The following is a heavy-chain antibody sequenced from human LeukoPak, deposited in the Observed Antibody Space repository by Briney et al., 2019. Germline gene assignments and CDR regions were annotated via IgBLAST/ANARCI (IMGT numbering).Heavy chain of an antibody. CDR2: IKHDGSEK. V-gene: IGHV3-7*03. D-gene: IGHD3-16*01. CDR1: GFTFSSYW. Sequence: GGSLRLSCAASGFTFSSYWMSWVRQAPGKGLEWVANIKHDGSEKYYVDSVRGRFTISRDNAKNSLYLQMNSLRAEDTALYYCARDGLRDDYVWGSYFYWGQGTLVTVSS. J-gene: IGHJ4*02. CDR3: ARDGLRDDYVWGSYFY.